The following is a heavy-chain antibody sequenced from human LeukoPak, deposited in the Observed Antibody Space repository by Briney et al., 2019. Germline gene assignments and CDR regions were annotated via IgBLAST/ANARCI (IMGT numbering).Heavy chain of an antibody. Sequence: PSETLSLTCTVSGGSISSSSYYWGWIRQPPGKGLEWIGEINHSGSTNYNPSLKSRVTISVDTSKNQFSLKLSSVTAADTAVYYCARGRTDNWFDPWGQGTLVTVSS. D-gene: IGHD1/OR15-1a*01. CDR1: GGSISSSSYY. CDR2: INHSGST. J-gene: IGHJ5*02. CDR3: ARGRTDNWFDP. V-gene: IGHV4-39*07.